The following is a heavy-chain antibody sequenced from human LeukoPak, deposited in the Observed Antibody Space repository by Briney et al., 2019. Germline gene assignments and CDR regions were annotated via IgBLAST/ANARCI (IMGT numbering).Heavy chain of an antibody. CDR1: GFTFSSYW. Sequence: GGSLRLSCAASGFTFSSYWMTWVGQATGKGLEWVANIKQNGDELNYVDSVEDRFPISRDNAKNSLYLHMTSLRAEDTAVYYCARELRTFDSWGQGTLVTVSS. D-gene: IGHD3-16*01. V-gene: IGHV3-7*01. CDR3: ARELRTFDS. J-gene: IGHJ4*02. CDR2: IKQNGDEL.